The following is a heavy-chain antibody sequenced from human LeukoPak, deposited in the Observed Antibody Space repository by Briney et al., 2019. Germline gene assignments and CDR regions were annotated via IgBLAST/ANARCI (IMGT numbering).Heavy chain of an antibody. CDR2: IYYSGST. D-gene: IGHD3-10*01. Sequence: SETLSLTCTVSGGSISSSSYYWGWIRQPPGKGLEWIGRIYYSGSTYYNPSLKSRVTISVDTSKNQFSLKLSSVTAADTAVYYCAREATMVREIIWGQGTLVTVSS. V-gene: IGHV4-39*07. CDR3: AREATMVREII. J-gene: IGHJ4*02. CDR1: GGSISSSSYY.